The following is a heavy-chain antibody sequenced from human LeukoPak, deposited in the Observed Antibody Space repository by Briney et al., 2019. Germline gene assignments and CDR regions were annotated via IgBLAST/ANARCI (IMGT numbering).Heavy chain of an antibody. J-gene: IGHJ4*02. CDR2: IIPALGTS. Sequence: ASVKVSCKASGGAFSSYAISWVRQAPGQGLEWMGGIIPALGTSTYAQRFQDRVTLTADESTSTAYMELSSLRSEDTAVYYCARGDSSGYYYVFVYWGQGTLVTVSS. CDR3: ARGDSSGYYYVFVY. D-gene: IGHD3-22*01. CDR1: GGAFSSYA. V-gene: IGHV1-69*13.